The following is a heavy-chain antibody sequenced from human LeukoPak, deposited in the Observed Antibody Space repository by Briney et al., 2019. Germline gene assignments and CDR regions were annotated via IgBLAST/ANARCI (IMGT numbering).Heavy chain of an antibody. CDR1: GDSVSNGNYY. D-gene: IGHD3-10*01. J-gene: IGHJ4*02. Sequence: NPSETLSLTCTVSGDSVSNGNYYWSWLWQPPGKALEWIGYIYYTGKTYYNPSLEGRVTILVDTSRNHFSVKLSSVTAADTAVHYCARSQNYYGSGDYWSQGTLVTVSS. CDR2: IYYTGKT. V-gene: IGHV4-61*03. CDR3: ARSQNYYGSGDY.